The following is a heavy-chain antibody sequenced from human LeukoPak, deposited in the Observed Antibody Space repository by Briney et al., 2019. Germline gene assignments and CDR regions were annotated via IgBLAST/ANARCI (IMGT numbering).Heavy chain of an antibody. J-gene: IGHJ6*02. CDR2: IYTSGST. CDR3: ASSRPVMVYSYGSGSYGMDV. CDR1: GGSISSYY. D-gene: IGHD5-18*01. V-gene: IGHV4-4*07. Sequence: SETLPLTCTVSGGSISSYYWSWIRQPAGKGLEWIGRIYTSGSTNYNPSLKSRVTMSVDTSKGQFSLKLSSVTAADTAVYYCASSRPVMVYSYGSGSYGMDVWGQGTTVTVSS.